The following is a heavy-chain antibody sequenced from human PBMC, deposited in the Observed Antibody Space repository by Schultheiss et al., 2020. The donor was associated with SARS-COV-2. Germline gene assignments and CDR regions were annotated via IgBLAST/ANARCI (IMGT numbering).Heavy chain of an antibody. V-gene: IGHV4-59*08. J-gene: IGHJ4*02. Sequence: SQTLSLTCAVYGGSFSGFYWSWVRQPPGGGLEWIGYIYYSGSTNYNPSLKSRVTISVDTSKNQFSLKLSSVTAADTAVYYCARRDGYNYYFDYWGQGTLVTVSS. CDR3: ARRDGYNYYFDY. D-gene: IGHD5-24*01. CDR2: IYYSGST. CDR1: GGSFSGFY.